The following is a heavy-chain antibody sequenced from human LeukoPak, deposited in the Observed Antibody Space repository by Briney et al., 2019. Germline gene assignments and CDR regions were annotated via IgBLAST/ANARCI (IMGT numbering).Heavy chain of an antibody. D-gene: IGHD3-16*01. Sequence: SQTLSLTCALCGDSFSNNNAAWHWIRQSPSRGLEWLGRTYYRSKWYTDYAVSVSSRITINPDASKNQFSLQLNSVTPEDTAVYYCASSSLRGSDAFDIWGQGTTVTVSS. CDR1: GDSFSNNNAA. V-gene: IGHV6-1*01. CDR3: ASSSLRGSDAFDI. J-gene: IGHJ3*02. CDR2: TYYRSKWYT.